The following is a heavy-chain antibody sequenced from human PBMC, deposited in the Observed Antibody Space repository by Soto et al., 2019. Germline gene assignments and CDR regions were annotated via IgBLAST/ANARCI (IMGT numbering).Heavy chain of an antibody. CDR1: GFTFSTFS. V-gene: IGHV3-48*02. CDR2: ISGGGRPI. D-gene: IGHD6-19*01. J-gene: IGHJ4*02. Sequence: EVQLVESGGGSVQPGGSLRLSCAASGFTFSTFSMNWVRQAPGRGLEWISCISGGGRPISYADSVKGRFTISRDNANNSLYLHMDSLTDEDTAVYYCARDLGWAFDSWGQGTLVTVSS. CDR3: ARDLGWAFDS.